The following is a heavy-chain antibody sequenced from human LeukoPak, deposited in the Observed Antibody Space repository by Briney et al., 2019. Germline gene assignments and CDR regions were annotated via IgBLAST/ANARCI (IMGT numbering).Heavy chain of an antibody. CDR2: MYNSGST. D-gene: IGHD6-19*01. CDR1: DGSMSGYY. V-gene: IGHV4-59*01. CDR3: ARSSLAVAGIFDY. J-gene: IGHJ4*02. Sequence: SETLSLTCSVSDGSMSGYYWTWIRQTPGKGLEWIGYMYNSGSTNYNPSLKSRVTISLDTSKNQFSLRLSSLTAADTAVYYCARSSLAVAGIFDYWGQGTLVSVSS.